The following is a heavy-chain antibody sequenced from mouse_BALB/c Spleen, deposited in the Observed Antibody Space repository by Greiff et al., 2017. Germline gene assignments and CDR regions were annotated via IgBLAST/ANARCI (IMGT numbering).Heavy chain of an antibody. Sequence: EVKLMESGGGLVQPGGSRKLSCAASGFTFSSFGMHWVRQAPEKGLEWVAYISSGSSTIYYADTVKGRFTISRDNPKNTLFLQMTSLRSEDTAMYYCARGDYDGDGLYWYFDVWGAGTTVTVSS. CDR3: ARGDYDGDGLYWYFDV. D-gene: IGHD2-4*01. CDR1: GFTFSSFG. CDR2: ISSGSSTI. V-gene: IGHV5-17*02. J-gene: IGHJ1*01.